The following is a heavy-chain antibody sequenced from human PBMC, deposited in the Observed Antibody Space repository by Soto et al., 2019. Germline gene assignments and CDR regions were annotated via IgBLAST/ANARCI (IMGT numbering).Heavy chain of an antibody. CDR2: IIPIFGTA. J-gene: IGHJ2*01. Sequence: ASVKVSCKASGGTFSSYTISCARQAPGQGLEWMGGIIPIFGTANYAQKFQGRVTITADESTSTAYMELSSLRSEDTAVYYCARGNHRRLQLWYFDLWGRGTLVTVSS. CDR3: ARGNHRRLQLWYFDL. V-gene: IGHV1-69*13. D-gene: IGHD6-25*01. CDR1: GGTFSSYT.